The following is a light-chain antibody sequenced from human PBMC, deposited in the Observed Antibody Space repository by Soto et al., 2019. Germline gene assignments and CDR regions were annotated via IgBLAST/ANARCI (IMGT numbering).Light chain of an antibody. CDR1: QTVSSNY. V-gene: IGKV3-20*01. CDR3: QQYGSSQS. J-gene: IGKJ1*01. Sequence: EIVLTQSPGTLSLSPGERATLSCRASQTVSSNYLAWYQQKPGQAPRLLIYGASSRATGIPDRFSGSGSGTDFTLTICRLEPEDFAVYYCQQYGSSQSFGQGTKVEIK. CDR2: GAS.